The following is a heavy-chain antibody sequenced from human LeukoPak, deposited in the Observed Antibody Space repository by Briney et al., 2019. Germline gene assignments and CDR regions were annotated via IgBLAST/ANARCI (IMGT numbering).Heavy chain of an antibody. J-gene: IGHJ4*02. CDR1: GLTFSSYA. V-gene: IGHV3-23*01. Sequence: GGSLRLSCAASGLTFSSYAMSWVRQAPGKGLEWVSAICGSGGSTYYADSVKGRFTISRDTSKNTLYLQMNSLRAEDTAVYYCARGRAAVAGTGSYYFDYWGQGTLVTVSS. D-gene: IGHD6-19*01. CDR2: ICGSGGST. CDR3: ARGRAAVAGTGSYYFDY.